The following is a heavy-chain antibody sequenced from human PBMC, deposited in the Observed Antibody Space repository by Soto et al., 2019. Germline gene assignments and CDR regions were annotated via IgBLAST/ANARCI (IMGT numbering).Heavy chain of an antibody. J-gene: IGHJ4*02. CDR1: GFTFSTYT. D-gene: IGHD2-2*01. CDR2: VGGSGDGT. Sequence: PGGSLRLSCAASGFTFSTYTMTWVRQAPGKGLEWVSSVGGSGDGTYYADSVKGRFTISRDNSKNTLYLQMNSLRAEDTAIYYCARVLNYALDYWGQGTLVTVSS. V-gene: IGHV3-23*01. CDR3: ARVLNYALDY.